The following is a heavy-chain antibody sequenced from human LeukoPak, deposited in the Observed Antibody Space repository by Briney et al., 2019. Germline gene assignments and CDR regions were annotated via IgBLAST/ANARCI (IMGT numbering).Heavy chain of an antibody. D-gene: IGHD2-2*01. CDR3: TRIPADQTFFDF. V-gene: IGHV3-74*01. Sequence: HPGGSLRLSCAASGFTLNKYWMHWVRQAPGKGLVWVSRINRDGSSISYADSVRGRFTISRDNAKNTLYLQMNNLRAEDTAVYYCTRIPADQTFFDFWGQGTLVTVSS. CDR2: INRDGSSI. CDR1: GFTLNKYW. J-gene: IGHJ4*02.